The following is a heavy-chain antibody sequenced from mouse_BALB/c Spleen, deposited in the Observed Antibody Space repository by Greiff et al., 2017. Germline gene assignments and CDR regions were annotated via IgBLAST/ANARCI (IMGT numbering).Heavy chain of an antibody. CDR1: GFTFSSYA. D-gene: IGHD2-4*01. CDR3: AREDYDGAMDY. V-gene: IGHV5-9-3*01. J-gene: IGHJ4*01. Sequence: EVKLVESGGGLVKPGGSLKLSCAASGFTFSSYAMSWVRQTPEKRLEWVATISSGGSYTYYPDSVKGRFTISRDNAKNTLYLQMSSLRSEDTAMYYCAREDYDGAMDYWGQGTSVTVSS. CDR2: ISSGGSYT.